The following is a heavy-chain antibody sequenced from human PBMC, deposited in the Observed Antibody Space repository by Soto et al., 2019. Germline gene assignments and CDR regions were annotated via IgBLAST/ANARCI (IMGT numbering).Heavy chain of an antibody. J-gene: IGHJ6*02. V-gene: IGHV3-21*01. CDR1: GFTFSAYT. Sequence: EVQLVESGGGLVKPGGSLRLSCAASGFTFSAYTMNWIRKAPGKGLEWISSIETGSKFMFYAASVTGRFSISRDKAKNSLYVQSNSPRAADKAVYYCARATDSDNWNDALRDGWGQGTTVTVAS. CDR2: IETGSKFM. CDR3: ARATDSDNWNDALRDG. D-gene: IGHD1-20*01.